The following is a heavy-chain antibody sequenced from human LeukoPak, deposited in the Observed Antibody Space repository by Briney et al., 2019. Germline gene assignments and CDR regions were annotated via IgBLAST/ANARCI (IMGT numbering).Heavy chain of an antibody. D-gene: IGHD2-8*02. CDR1: GFTFGDYG. CDR3: IRDQYCTGGTCYFDY. Sequence: SLRLSCTASGFTFGDYGMNWVRQAPGKGLEWVGFIRSKAYGGTTEYAASVKGRFTISRDDSKSIAYLQMNSLKTEDTAVYFCIRDQYCTGGTCYFDYWGQGTLVTVSS. J-gene: IGHJ4*02. CDR2: IRSKAYGGTT. V-gene: IGHV3-49*04.